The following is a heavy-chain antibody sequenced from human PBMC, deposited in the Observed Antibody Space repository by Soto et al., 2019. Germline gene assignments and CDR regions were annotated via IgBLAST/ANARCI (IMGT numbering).Heavy chain of an antibody. CDR1: GYTFTSYG. Sequence: ASVKVSCKASGYTFTSYGISWVRQAPGQGLEWMGWISAYNGNTNYAQKLQGRVTMTTDTSTSTAYMELRSPRSDDTAVYYCAREGSGSYYVYLDYWGQGTLVTVSS. J-gene: IGHJ4*02. CDR3: AREGSGSYYVYLDY. V-gene: IGHV1-18*01. CDR2: ISAYNGNT. D-gene: IGHD1-26*01.